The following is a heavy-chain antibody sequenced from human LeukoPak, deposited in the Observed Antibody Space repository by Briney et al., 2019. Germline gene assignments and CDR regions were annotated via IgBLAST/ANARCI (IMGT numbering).Heavy chain of an antibody. Sequence: GGSLRLSCAASGFTFSSYGMHWVRQAPGKGLEWVAVIWYDGSNKYYADSVKGRFTISRDNSKNTLYLQMNSLRAEDTAVYYCVRDGRISYYDSSGPFDYWGQGTLVTVSS. CDR2: IWYDGSNK. CDR1: GFTFSSYG. CDR3: VRDGRISYYDSSGPFDY. J-gene: IGHJ4*02. D-gene: IGHD3-22*01. V-gene: IGHV3-33*01.